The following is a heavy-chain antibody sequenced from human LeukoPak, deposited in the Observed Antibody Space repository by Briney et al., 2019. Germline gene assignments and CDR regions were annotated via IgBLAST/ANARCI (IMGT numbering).Heavy chain of an antibody. CDR1: GFTFSSYA. Sequence: GGSLRLSCAASGFTFSSYAMHWVRQAPGKGLEWVAVISYDGSNKYYADSVKGRFTISRDNSKNTLYLQTNSLRAEDTAVYYCAKYPYLVQQLPYYYYYYMDVWGKGTTVTVSS. D-gene: IGHD6-6*01. V-gene: IGHV3-30-3*02. CDR2: ISYDGSNK. CDR3: AKYPYLVQQLPYYYYYYMDV. J-gene: IGHJ6*03.